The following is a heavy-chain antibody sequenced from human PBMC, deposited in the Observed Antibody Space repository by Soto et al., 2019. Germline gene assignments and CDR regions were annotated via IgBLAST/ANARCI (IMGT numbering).Heavy chain of an antibody. CDR3: AREGRSTSWYYYYYYGMDY. CDR2: INAGNGNT. D-gene: IGHD2-2*01. V-gene: IGHV1-3*01. CDR1: GYTFTSYA. J-gene: IGHJ6*02. Sequence: ASVKVSCKASGYTFTSYAMHWVRQAPGQRLEWMGWINAGNGNTKYSQKFQGRVTITRDTSASTAYMELSSLRSEDTAVYYCAREGRSTSWYYYYYYGMDYWGQGTRVTVSS.